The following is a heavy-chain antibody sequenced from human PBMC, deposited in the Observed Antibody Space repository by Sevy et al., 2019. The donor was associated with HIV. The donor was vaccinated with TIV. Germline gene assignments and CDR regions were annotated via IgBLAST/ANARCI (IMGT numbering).Heavy chain of an antibody. J-gene: IGHJ6*02. CDR3: ARSITVPYDSSGYYYYYYYGMDV. CDR1: GFTFSSYA. Sequence: GGSLRLSCAASGFTFSSYAMHWVRQAPGKGLEWVAVISYDGSNKYYADSVKGRFTISRANSKNTLYLQMTSLRAEDTAVYYCARSITVPYDSSGYYYYYYYGMDVWGQGTTVTVSS. V-gene: IGHV3-30*04. D-gene: IGHD3-22*01. CDR2: ISYDGSNK.